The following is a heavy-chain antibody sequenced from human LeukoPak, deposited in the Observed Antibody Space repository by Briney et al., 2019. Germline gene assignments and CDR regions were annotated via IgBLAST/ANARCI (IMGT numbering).Heavy chain of an antibody. CDR2: INPSGGST. Sequence: GASVKVSCKASGYTFTSYYIHWVRQAPGQGLEWMGIINPSGGSTSYAQKFQGRVTMTEDTSTDTAYMELSSLRSEDTAVYYCATERLGSSSPWFDPWGQGTLVTVSS. CDR3: ATERLGSSSPWFDP. V-gene: IGHV1-46*01. J-gene: IGHJ5*02. D-gene: IGHD6-6*01. CDR1: GYTFTSYY.